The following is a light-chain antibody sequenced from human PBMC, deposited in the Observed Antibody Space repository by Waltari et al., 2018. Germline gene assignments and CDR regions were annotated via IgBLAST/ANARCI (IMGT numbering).Light chain of an antibody. CDR3: QQSYTTPWT. Sequence: DIQMTQSPSSLSASVGYRVTITCRASQSITSFLNWYHHKPGKAPKLLIDAASSLPSGVPSRFSGSGSGTDFTLTISSLQPEDFATYYCQQSYTTPWTFGQGTKVEIK. CDR1: QSITSF. CDR2: AAS. V-gene: IGKV1-39*01. J-gene: IGKJ1*01.